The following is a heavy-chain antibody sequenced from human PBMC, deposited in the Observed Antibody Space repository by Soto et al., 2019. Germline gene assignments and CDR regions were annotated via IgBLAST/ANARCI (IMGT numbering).Heavy chain of an antibody. CDR1: GYSFTTNW. V-gene: IGHV5-51*01. CDR2: IYPGDSDT. CDR3: ARHSGVAEDGTD. D-gene: IGHD6-13*01. J-gene: IGHJ1*01. Sequence: GESLKISCKGSGYSFTTNWIGWVRQMTGKGLEWMGVIYPGDSDTRYSPSFQGQVAISADKSINTAYLQWSSLKASDTAMYYCARHSGVAEDGTDWGQGTLVTVSS.